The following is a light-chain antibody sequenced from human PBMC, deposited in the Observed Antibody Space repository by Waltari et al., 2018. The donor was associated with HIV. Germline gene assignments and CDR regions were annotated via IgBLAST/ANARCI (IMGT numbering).Light chain of an antibody. J-gene: IGLJ2*01. CDR1: SDDIGGSKY. Sequence: QSALTQPASVSGSPGQSISISRTGTSDDIGGSKYVSWYQQHPGKVPKLILFEVRTRPSGVSNRFSGSKSDNTASLSISGLQAEDEAAYYCSSYTNTNTLIFGGGTRLTVL. CDR2: EVR. V-gene: IGLV2-14*01. CDR3: SSYTNTNTLI.